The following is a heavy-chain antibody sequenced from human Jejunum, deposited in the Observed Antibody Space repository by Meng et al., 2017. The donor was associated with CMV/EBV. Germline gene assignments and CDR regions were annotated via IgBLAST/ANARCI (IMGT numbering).Heavy chain of an antibody. V-gene: IGHV3-23*01. D-gene: IGHD6-19*01. Sequence: LSGAASGFTVSSDAMSWVRQAPGKGLEWVSGISGSGGRAYYADSVKGRFTISRDNSRHTLFLQMDSLRADDTALYYCTKGSGWNDPWGQGTLVTVSS. CDR3: TKGSGWNDP. CDR1: GFTVSSDA. J-gene: IGHJ5*02. CDR2: ISGSGGRA.